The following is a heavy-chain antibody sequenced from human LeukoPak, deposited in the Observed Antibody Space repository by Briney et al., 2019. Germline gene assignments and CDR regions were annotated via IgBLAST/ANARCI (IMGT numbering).Heavy chain of an antibody. D-gene: IGHD2-2*01. CDR3: ARSPTSWYFDY. Sequence: GRSLRLSCAASGFTFSSYAMHWVRQAPGKGLEWVAVISYDGSNKYYADSVKGRFTISKDNSKNTLYLQMNSLRPEDTSVYYCARSPTSWYFDYWGQGTLVTVSS. CDR1: GFTFSSYA. J-gene: IGHJ4*02. CDR2: ISYDGSNK. V-gene: IGHV3-30*04.